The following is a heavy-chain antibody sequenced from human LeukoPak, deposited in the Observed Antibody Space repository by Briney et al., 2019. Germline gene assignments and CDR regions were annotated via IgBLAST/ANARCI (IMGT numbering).Heavy chain of an antibody. Sequence: ASVKVSCKTSGYTFTTTYINWLRQAPGQGLEWMGWVSAYNGKTSYAQKYQGRVTMTIDSSTTTAYVDLTSLTSDDTAVYYCARGGTYYPCIDYWGQGTLVTVSS. CDR1: GYTFTTTY. D-gene: IGHD1-26*01. V-gene: IGHV1-18*01. J-gene: IGHJ4*02. CDR2: VSAYNGKT. CDR3: ARGGTYYPCIDY.